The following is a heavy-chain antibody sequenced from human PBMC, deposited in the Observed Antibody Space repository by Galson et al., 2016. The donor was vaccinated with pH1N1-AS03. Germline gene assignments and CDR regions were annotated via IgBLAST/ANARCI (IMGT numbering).Heavy chain of an antibody. CDR1: GGTFSSYA. CDR2: IIAMFGTA. V-gene: IGHV1-69*06. D-gene: IGHD3-3*01. CDR3: ARDANYEFWRGHDAFDT. J-gene: IGHJ3*02. Sequence: SVKVSCKASGGTFSSYAISWVRQAPGQGLEWMGGIIAMFGTANYAQKVQGRVTITADKSTRTAYMELSSLRSEDTAVYYCARDANYEFWRGHDAFDTWGQGTMVTVSS.